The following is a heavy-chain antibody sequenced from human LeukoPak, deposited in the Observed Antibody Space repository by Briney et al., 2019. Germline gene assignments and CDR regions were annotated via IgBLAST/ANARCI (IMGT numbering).Heavy chain of an antibody. CDR3: ARESDFWSGSHDY. V-gene: IGHV4-30-4*08. J-gene: IGHJ4*02. Sequence: SQTLSLTCTVSGGSISSGDYYWSWIRQPPGKGLEWIGYIYYSGSTYYNPSLKSRVTISVDTSKNQFSLKLSSVTAADTAVYYCARESDFWSGSHDYWGQGTLVTVSS. CDR1: GGSISSGDYY. D-gene: IGHD3-3*01. CDR2: IYYSGST.